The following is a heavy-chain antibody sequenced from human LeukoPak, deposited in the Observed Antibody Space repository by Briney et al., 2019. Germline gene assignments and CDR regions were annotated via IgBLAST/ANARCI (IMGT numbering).Heavy chain of an antibody. J-gene: IGHJ4*02. CDR1: GGSISSYY. V-gene: IGHV4-59*01. D-gene: IGHD3-10*01. CDR3: ARDYYYGSGTDPHFDY. Sequence: SETLSLTCTVSGGSISSYYWSWIRQPPGKGLEWIGYIYYSGSTNYNPSLKSRVTISVDTSKNQFSLKLSSVTAADTAVYYCARDYYYGSGTDPHFDYWGQGTLVTVSS. CDR2: IYYSGST.